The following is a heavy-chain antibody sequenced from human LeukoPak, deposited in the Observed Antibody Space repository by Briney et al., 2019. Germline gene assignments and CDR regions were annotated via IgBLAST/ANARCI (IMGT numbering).Heavy chain of an antibody. CDR2: IYTSGST. J-gene: IGHJ5*02. V-gene: IGHV4-61*02. D-gene: IGHD4-17*01. CDR1: GGSISSGSYY. Sequence: TSQTLSLTCTVSGGSISSGSYYWSWIRQPAGKGLEWIGRIYTSGSTNYNPSLKSRVTISVDTSKNQFSLKLSSVTAADTAVYYCARDTTVTTGRRNWFDHWGQGTLVTVSS. CDR3: ARDTTVTTGRRNWFDH.